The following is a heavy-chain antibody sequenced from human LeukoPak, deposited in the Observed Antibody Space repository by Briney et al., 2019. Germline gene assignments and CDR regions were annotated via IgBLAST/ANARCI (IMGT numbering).Heavy chain of an antibody. CDR1: GFTFSSYG. D-gene: IGHD1-26*01. CDR2: IRYDGSNK. Sequence: PGGSLRLSCAASGFTFSSYGMHWVRQAPGKGLEWVAFIRYDGSNKYYADSVKGRFTISRDNSKNTLYLQMNSLRAEDTAVYYCAKDPTLVGAVGDYFDYWGQGTLVTVSS. V-gene: IGHV3-30*02. CDR3: AKDPTLVGAVGDYFDY. J-gene: IGHJ4*02.